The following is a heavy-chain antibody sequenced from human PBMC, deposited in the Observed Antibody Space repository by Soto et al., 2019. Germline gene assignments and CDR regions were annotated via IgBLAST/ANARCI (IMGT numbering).Heavy chain of an antibody. V-gene: IGHV4-30-2*01. J-gene: IGHJ4*02. CDR3: ARDDY. Sequence: SETLSLTCAVSGGSISSGGYSWSWIRQPPGEGLEWIGYIYHSGSTYYNPSLKSRVTISVDRSKNQFSLKLSSVTAADTAVYYCARDDYWGQGTLVTVSS. CDR2: IYHSGST. CDR1: GGSISSGGYS.